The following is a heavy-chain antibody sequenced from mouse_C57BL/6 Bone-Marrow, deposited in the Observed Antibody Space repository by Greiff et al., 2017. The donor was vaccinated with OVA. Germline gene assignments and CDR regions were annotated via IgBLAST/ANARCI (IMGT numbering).Heavy chain of an antibody. Sequence: VQLQQPGAELVKPGASVKLSCKASGYTFTSYWMQWVKQRPGQGLEWIGEIDPSDSYTNYNPKFKGKATMTVDTSSSTAYMQLSSLTSEYSAVYYCARQGGDYERYWYFDVWGTGTTVTVSS. V-gene: IGHV1-50*01. CDR2: IDPSDSYT. CDR3: ARQGGDYERYWYFDV. CDR1: GYTFTSYW. D-gene: IGHD2-4*01. J-gene: IGHJ1*03.